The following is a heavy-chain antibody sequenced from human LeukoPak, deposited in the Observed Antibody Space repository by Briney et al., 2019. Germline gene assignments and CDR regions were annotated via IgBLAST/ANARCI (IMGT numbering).Heavy chain of an antibody. Sequence: PSETLSLTCTVSGGSISSSSYYWGWIRQPPGKGLEWIGSIYYSGSTYYNPSLKSRVTISVDRSKNQFSLKLSSVTAADTAVYYCARVGCSGGSCWYYFDYWGQGTLVTVSS. D-gene: IGHD2-15*01. J-gene: IGHJ4*02. CDR1: GGSISSSSYY. V-gene: IGHV4-39*07. CDR2: IYYSGST. CDR3: ARVGCSGGSCWYYFDY.